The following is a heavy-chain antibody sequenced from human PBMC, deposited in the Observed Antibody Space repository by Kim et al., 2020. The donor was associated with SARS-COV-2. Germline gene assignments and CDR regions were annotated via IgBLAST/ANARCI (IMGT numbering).Heavy chain of an antibody. D-gene: IGHD6-13*01. V-gene: IGHV3-11*01. CDR3: ARVGSTVAAGSIDY. Sequence: EPVKVRFTSSRDTAKNSLYMQMNSLRAAATAVYYCARVGSTVAAGSIDYWGQGTLVTVSS. J-gene: IGHJ4*02.